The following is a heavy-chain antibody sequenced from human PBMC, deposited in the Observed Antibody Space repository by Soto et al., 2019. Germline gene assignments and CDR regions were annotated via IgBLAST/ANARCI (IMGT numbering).Heavy chain of an antibody. CDR1: GGSISSGGYY. Sequence: SETLSLTCTVSGGSISSGGYYWSWIRQHPGKGLEWIGYIYYSGSTYYNPSLKSRVTISVDTSKNQFSLKLSSVTAADTAVYYCAHGVSSSPGLFDYWGQGTLVTVSS. V-gene: IGHV4-31*03. CDR2: IYYSGST. J-gene: IGHJ4*02. CDR3: AHGVSSSPGLFDY. D-gene: IGHD6-6*01.